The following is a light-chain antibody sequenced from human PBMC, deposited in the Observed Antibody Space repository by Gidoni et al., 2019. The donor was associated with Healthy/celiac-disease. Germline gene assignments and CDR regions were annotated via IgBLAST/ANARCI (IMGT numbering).Light chain of an antibody. J-gene: IGKJ4*01. V-gene: IGKV1-5*01. CDR3: QQYNSYSPLT. Sequence: DIQLTQSPSTLSASVGDRVTITCRASQSISSWLAWYQQKPGKAPKLLIYDASSLESGDPSRVSGSGSGTEFTLTISSLQPDDFATYYCQQYNSYSPLTFGGGTKVEIK. CDR2: DAS. CDR1: QSISSW.